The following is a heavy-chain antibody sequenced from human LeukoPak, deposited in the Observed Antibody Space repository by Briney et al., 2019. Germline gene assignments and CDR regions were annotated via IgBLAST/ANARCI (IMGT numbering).Heavy chain of an antibody. Sequence: SETLSLTCTVYGGSISSYYWSWIREPPGKGLEWLGYIYYSGSTIYNPSLKSRVTISVDTSKNQFSLKLSSVTAVDTAVYYCARARYDSSGYRFDYWGQGTLVTVSS. D-gene: IGHD3-22*01. CDR2: IYYSGST. CDR1: GGSISSYY. J-gene: IGHJ4*02. V-gene: IGHV4-59*01. CDR3: ARARYDSSGYRFDY.